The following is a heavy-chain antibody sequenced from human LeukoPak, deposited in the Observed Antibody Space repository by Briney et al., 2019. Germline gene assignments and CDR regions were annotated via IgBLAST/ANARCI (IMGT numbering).Heavy chain of an antibody. CDR3: ARIDSRGDY. CDR2: INHSGST. CDR1: GGSLSTHH. D-gene: IGHD3-22*01. Sequence: SETLSLTCVVSGGSLSTHHWSWIRQPPGKGLEWIGEINHSGSTNCNPFLKSRVTISVDTSKNQFSLKLSSVIAADTAVYYCARIDSRGDYWGQGTLVTVSS. V-gene: IGHV4-34*01. J-gene: IGHJ4*02.